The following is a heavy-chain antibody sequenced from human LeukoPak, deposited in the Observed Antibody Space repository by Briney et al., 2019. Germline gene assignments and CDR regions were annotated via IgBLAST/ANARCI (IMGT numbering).Heavy chain of an antibody. CDR1: GITLSNYG. J-gene: IGHJ5*02. V-gene: IGHV3-23*01. Sequence: AGGSLILSCAVSGITLSNYGMSWVRQAPGKGLEWVAGISDSGGRTNYADSVKGRFTISRDNPKNTLYLQMNSLRAEDTAVYYCAREKMMVSARPFAFDLWGQGTLVTVSS. D-gene: IGHD2-8*01. CDR3: AREKMMVSARPFAFDL. CDR2: ISDSGGRT.